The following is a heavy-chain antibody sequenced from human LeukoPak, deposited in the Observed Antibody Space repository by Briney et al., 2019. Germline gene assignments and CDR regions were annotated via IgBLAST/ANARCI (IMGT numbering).Heavy chain of an antibody. J-gene: IGHJ5*02. CDR3: ARAYSSSWYWNWFDP. D-gene: IGHD6-13*01. Sequence: PSETLSLTCTVSGYSISSGYYWGWMRQPPGKGLEWIESIHHSGSTYYNPSLKSRVTISVDTSKNQFSLKVSSVSAADTAVYYCARAYSSSWYWNWFDPWGQGTLVTVSS. CDR2: IHHSGST. V-gene: IGHV4-38-2*02. CDR1: GYSISSGYY.